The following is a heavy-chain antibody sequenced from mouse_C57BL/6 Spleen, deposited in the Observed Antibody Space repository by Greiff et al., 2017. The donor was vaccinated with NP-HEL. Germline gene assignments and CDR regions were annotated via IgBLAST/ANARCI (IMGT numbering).Heavy chain of an antibody. CDR1: GFTFSSYA. Sequence: EVNVVESGGGLVKPGGSLKLSCAASGFTFSSYAMSWVRQTPEKRLEWVATISDGGSYTYYPDNVKGRITISRDNAKNNLYLHMSHLKSEDTATYYCARGRSYYFDYWGQGTTLTVSS. CDR3: ARGRSYYFDY. V-gene: IGHV5-4*03. J-gene: IGHJ2*01. CDR2: ISDGGSYT.